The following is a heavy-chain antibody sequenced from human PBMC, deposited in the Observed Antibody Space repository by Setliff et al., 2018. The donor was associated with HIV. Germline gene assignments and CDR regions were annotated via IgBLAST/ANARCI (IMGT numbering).Heavy chain of an antibody. V-gene: IGHV3-33*06. Sequence: GGSLRLSCAASEFTFNNFGMHWVRQAPGKGLEWVALIWSDGSRIEYADSVKGRFTISRDNSKNTLDLEMNSLRAEDTAVYYCAKTLYSAGGGEVFDYWGPGTQVTVSS. CDR3: AKTLYSAGGGEVFDY. CDR2: IWSDGSRI. J-gene: IGHJ4*02. CDR1: EFTFNNFG. D-gene: IGHD3-16*01.